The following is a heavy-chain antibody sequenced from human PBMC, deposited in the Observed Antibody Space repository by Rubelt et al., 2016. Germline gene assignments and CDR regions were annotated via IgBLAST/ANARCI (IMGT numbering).Heavy chain of an antibody. CDR2: INPSGGST. V-gene: IGHV1-46*01. CDR3: ARVGFYYDSGSYVD. CDR1: GYTFTSYY. D-gene: IGHD3-10*01. Sequence: QVQLVQSGAEVKKPGASVKVSCKASGYTFTSYYMHWVRQAPGQGLEWMGIINPSGGSTTYAQKFQGRVAMTRDTATSTVYMDLSSLRCEDTAVYYCARVGFYYDSGSYVDWGQGTLVTVSS. J-gene: IGHJ4*02.